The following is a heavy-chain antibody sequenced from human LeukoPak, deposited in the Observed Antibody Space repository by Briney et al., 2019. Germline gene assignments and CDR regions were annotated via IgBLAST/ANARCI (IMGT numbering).Heavy chain of an antibody. CDR2: ISYDGSNK. V-gene: IGHV3-30*04. CDR3: ARLYYYNSGRSYPSIYFNY. D-gene: IGHD3-10*01. Sequence: GGSLRLSCAASGFTFSSYAMHWVRQAPGKGLEWVAVISYDGSNKYYADSVKGRFTISRDNSKNTLYLQMNTLRAEDTAKYYCARLYYYNSGRSYPSIYFNYWGQGTLVTVSS. CDR1: GFTFSSYA. J-gene: IGHJ4*02.